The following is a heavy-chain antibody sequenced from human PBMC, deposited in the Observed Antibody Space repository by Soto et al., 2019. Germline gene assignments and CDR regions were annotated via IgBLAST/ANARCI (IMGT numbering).Heavy chain of an antibody. D-gene: IGHD3-9*01. CDR3: AKSVGHILTGSPGYFDY. Sequence: QVPLVESGGGVVQPGRSLRLSCAASGFTFSSYGMHWVRQAPGKALEWVAVISYDGSNKYYADSVKGRFTISRDNSKNTLYLQMNSLRAEDTAVYYCAKSVGHILTGSPGYFDYWGQGTLVTVSS. CDR2: ISYDGSNK. V-gene: IGHV3-30*18. CDR1: GFTFSSYG. J-gene: IGHJ4*02.